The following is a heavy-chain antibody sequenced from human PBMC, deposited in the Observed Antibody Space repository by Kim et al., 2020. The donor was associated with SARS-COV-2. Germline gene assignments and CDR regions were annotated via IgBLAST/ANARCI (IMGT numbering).Heavy chain of an antibody. CDR3: ARRGTAYSYGPRYNWFDP. CDR1: GFTFSDYY. V-gene: IGHV3-11*01. J-gene: IGHJ5*02. D-gene: IGHD5-18*01. Sequence: GGSLRLSCAASGFTFSDYYMSWIRQAPGKGLEWVSYISSSGSTIYYADSVKGRFTISRDNAKNSLYLQMNSLRAEDTAVYYCARRGTAYSYGPRYNWFDPWGQGTLVTVSS. CDR2: ISSSGSTI.